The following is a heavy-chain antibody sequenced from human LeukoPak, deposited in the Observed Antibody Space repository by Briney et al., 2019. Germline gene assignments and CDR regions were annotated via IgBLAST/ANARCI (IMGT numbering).Heavy chain of an antibody. CDR2: ISSNGGST. D-gene: IGHD3-10*01. V-gene: IGHV3-64*01. Sequence: PGGPLRLSCAASGFTFSNYAIHWVRQAPGKGLEYVSAISSNGGSTYYAKSVKGRFTISRDNSKNTVYLQMDSLRAEDMAVYYCARRNYYASGTYFDYWGQGTLVTVSS. J-gene: IGHJ4*02. CDR1: GFTFSNYA. CDR3: ARRNYYASGTYFDY.